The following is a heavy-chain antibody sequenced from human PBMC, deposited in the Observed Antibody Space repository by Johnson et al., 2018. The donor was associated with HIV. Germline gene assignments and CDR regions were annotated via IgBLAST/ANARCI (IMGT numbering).Heavy chain of an antibody. CDR2: MNWNGGSP. J-gene: IGHJ3*02. D-gene: IGHD1-26*01. CDR3: ARGRPWGWELRRDAFDI. V-gene: IGHV3-20*04. Sequence: VQLVESGGGVVRPGGSLRLSCAASGFTFDDYGLSWVRQAPGKGLEWVSGMNWNGGSPGYADSVKGRCTLSRDNAKNSLYLQMNSLRAEDTALYYCARGRPWGWELRRDAFDIWGQGTMVTVSS. CDR1: GFTFDDYG.